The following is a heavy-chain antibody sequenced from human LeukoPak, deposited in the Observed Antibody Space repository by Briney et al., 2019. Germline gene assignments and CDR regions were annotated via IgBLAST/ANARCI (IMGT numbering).Heavy chain of an antibody. CDR3: AKGYCWGFGEFGDTYYYYGMDV. CDR1: GFTFSSYA. J-gene: IGHJ6*02. CDR2: ISGSGGST. Sequence: GGSLRPSCAASGFTFSSYAMSWVRQAPGKGLEWVSPISGSGGSTYYADSVKGRFTISRDNSKNTLYLQMNSLRAEDTAVYYCAKGYCWGFGEFGDTYYYYGMDVWGQGTTVTVSS. D-gene: IGHD3-10*01. V-gene: IGHV3-23*01.